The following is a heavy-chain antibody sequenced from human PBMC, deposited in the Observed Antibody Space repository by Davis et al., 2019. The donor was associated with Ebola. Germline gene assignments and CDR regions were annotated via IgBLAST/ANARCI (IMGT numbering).Heavy chain of an antibody. D-gene: IGHD3-22*01. J-gene: IGHJ3*02. V-gene: IGHV4-59*12. CDR2: IYYSGST. Sequence: MPSETLSLTCTVSGGSISSYYWSWIRQPPGKGLEWIGYIYYSGSTNYNPSLKSRVTISVDTSKNQFSLKLSSVTAADTAVYYCTKGSYYDNRGAFDIWGQGTMVTVSS. CDR3: TKGSYYDNRGAFDI. CDR1: GGSISSYY.